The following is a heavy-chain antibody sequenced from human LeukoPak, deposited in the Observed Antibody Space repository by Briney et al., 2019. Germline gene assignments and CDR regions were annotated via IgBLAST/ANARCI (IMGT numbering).Heavy chain of an antibody. D-gene: IGHD4-17*01. V-gene: IGHV3-15*04. J-gene: IGHJ4*02. CDR1: GFTFSNAW. CDR2: IESKNDGGTT. CDR3: TTAPRYPTVTTGS. Sequence: GGSIRLSCAASGFTFSNAWMSWVRQAPGKGLGWVGRIESKNDGGTTDYAAPVKGRFTISRDDSKNTLYLQMNSLKTEDTAVYYCTTAPRYPTVTTGSWGQGTLVTVSS.